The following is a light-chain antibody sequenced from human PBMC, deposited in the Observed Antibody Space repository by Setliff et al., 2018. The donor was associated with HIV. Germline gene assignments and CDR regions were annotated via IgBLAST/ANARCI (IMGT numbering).Light chain of an antibody. CDR1: SSNIGSNT. Sequence: VLTQPPSASGTPGQRVTISCSGSSSNIGSNTVNWYQQLPGTAPKLLIYSNNQRPSGVPDRFSGSKSGTSASLAISGLQSEDEADYYCAAWDDSLNVPYVFGTGTKGTVL. J-gene: IGLJ1*01. CDR2: SNN. CDR3: AAWDDSLNVPYV. V-gene: IGLV1-44*01.